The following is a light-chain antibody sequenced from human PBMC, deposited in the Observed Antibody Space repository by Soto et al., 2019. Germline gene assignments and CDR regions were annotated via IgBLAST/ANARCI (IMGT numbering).Light chain of an antibody. Sequence: DIQMPQYHSALSASVGDRVTITCRASQTVNTWLAWYQQKPGKAPKVLIYDASSLESGVPSRFSSSGSGTEFTLTIISLQPDDSATYYCQQYNSHSWTYGQGTKVDIK. V-gene: IGKV1-5*01. CDR1: QTVNTW. CDR2: DAS. J-gene: IGKJ1*01. CDR3: QQYNSHSWT.